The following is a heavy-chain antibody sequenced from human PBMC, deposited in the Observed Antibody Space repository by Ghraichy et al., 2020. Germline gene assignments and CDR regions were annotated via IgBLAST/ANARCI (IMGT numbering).Heavy chain of an antibody. J-gene: IGHJ4*02. CDR3: ATGGEAGGDCTSTSCFREPQNF. V-gene: IGHV3-15*01. CDR2: IKSKRDGETT. D-gene: IGHD2-2*01. CDR1: GTTFTNVW. Sequence: LSLTCTASGTTFTNVWMSWVRQAPGKGLEWIGRIKSKRDGETTDFAAPVKGRFTMSRDVSQNAVYLQMDNLRAEDTAVYYCATGGEAGGDCTSTSCFREPQNFWGQGTRVTVSS.